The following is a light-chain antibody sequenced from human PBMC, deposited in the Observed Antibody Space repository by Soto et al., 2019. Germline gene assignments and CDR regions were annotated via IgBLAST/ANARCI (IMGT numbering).Light chain of an antibody. V-gene: IGKV3-20*01. J-gene: IGKJ1*01. CDR1: RSLSSGY. CDR3: QQYGDLPRT. Sequence: LGLLQPPGTLSFSPAQRATLSCRASRSLSSGYLAWYQQKPGQAPRLLFYDASRRATGTPDRFSVSGSGTDFTLTISRLEPEDFAVYYCQQYGDLPRTFGQGTKVDIK. CDR2: DAS.